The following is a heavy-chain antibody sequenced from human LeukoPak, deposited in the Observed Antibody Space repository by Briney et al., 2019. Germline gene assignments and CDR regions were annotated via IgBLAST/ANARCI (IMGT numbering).Heavy chain of an antibody. CDR1: GYSFTSYW. Sequence: GESLRISCEGSGYSFTSYWIGWVRQMPGEGLEWMGIIYPGDSDTRYSPSFQGQVTISADKSITTAYLQWSSLKASDTAMYYCARRGYCSGGNCYSNAFDIWGQGTMVTVSS. J-gene: IGHJ3*02. CDR3: ARRGYCSGGNCYSNAFDI. V-gene: IGHV5-51*01. CDR2: IYPGDSDT. D-gene: IGHD2-15*01.